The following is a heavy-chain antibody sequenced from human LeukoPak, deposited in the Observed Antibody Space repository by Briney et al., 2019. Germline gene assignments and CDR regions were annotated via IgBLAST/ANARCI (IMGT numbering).Heavy chain of an antibody. CDR3: ANSSSSFYYYYYMDV. J-gene: IGHJ6*03. D-gene: IGHD6-6*01. CDR1: GYTFTSYG. V-gene: IGHV1-18*01. Sequence: ASVKVSCKASGYTFTSYGISWVRQAPGQGLEWMGWISAYNGNTNYAQKLQGRVTMTTDTSTSTAYMELRSLRSDDTAVYYCANSSSSFYYYYYMDVWGKGTTVTVSS. CDR2: ISAYNGNT.